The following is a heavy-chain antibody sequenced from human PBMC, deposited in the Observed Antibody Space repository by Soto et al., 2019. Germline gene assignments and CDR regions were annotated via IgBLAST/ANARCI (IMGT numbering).Heavy chain of an antibody. D-gene: IGHD6-6*01. CDR1: GFPFSDYY. J-gene: IGHJ4*02. CDR3: ARTLAARFDY. V-gene: IGHV3-11*01. Sequence: GGSLRLYCAASGFPFSDYYMSWIRQAPGKGLEWVSHITNSGSTKYYADSVKGRFTISRDNAKNSLFLQMNSLRAEDTAVYYCARTLAARFDYWGQGTPVTVSS. CDR2: ITNSGSTK.